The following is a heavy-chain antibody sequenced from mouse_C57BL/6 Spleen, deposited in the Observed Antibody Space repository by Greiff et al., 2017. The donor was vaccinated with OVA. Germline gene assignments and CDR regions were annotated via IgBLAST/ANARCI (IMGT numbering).Heavy chain of an antibody. Sequence: QVQLQQSGAELVKPGASVKISCKASGYAFSSYWMNWVKQRPGKGLEWIGQIYPGDGDTNYNGKFKGKATLTADKSSSTAYMQLSSLTSEDSAVYFGARRFSYGSSYYWYFDVWGTGTTVTVSS. D-gene: IGHD1-1*01. V-gene: IGHV1-80*01. CDR3: ARRFSYGSSYYWYFDV. J-gene: IGHJ1*03. CDR1: GYAFSSYW. CDR2: IYPGDGDT.